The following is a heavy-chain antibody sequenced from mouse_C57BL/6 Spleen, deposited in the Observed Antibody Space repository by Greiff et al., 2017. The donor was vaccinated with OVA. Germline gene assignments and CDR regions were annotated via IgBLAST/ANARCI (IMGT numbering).Heavy chain of an antibody. Sequence: QVQLQQSGPELVKPGASVKISCKASGYAFSSSWMNWVKQRPGKGLEWIGRIYPGDGDTNYNGKFKGKATLTADKTSSTAYMQLSSLTSEDSAVYFCAKHYYGNSAYAMDYWGQGTSVTVSS. V-gene: IGHV1-82*01. J-gene: IGHJ4*01. D-gene: IGHD2-1*01. CDR3: AKHYYGNSAYAMDY. CDR1: GYAFSSSW. CDR2: IYPGDGDT.